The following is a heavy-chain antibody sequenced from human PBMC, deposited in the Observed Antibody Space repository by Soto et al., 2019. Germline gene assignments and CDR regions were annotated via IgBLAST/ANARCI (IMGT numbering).Heavy chain of an antibody. J-gene: IGHJ4*02. CDR1: GYTFTSYG. D-gene: IGHD3-10*01. CDR3: ARDVYYYGSARFDY. CDR2: ISAYNGNT. V-gene: IGHV1-18*01. Sequence: ASVKVSCKASGYTFTSYGISWVRQAPGQGLEWMGWISAYNGNTNYAQKLQGRVTMTTDTSTSTAYMELRSLRSDDTAVYYCARDVYYYGSARFDYWGQGTLVTVSS.